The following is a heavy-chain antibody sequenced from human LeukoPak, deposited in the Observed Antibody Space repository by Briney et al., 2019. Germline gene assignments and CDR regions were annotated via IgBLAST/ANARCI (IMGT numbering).Heavy chain of an antibody. Sequence: GESLKISCKGSGSSFTNNWIGWVRPIPGKGLEWMGIIYPGDSDTRYSPSFQGQVTISADKSISTAYLQWSSLKASDTAMYYCTRHHSSSWYSVWGQGTLVIVSS. J-gene: IGHJ4*02. CDR3: TRHHSSSWYSV. V-gene: IGHV5-51*01. D-gene: IGHD6-13*01. CDR1: GSSFTNNW. CDR2: IYPGDSDT.